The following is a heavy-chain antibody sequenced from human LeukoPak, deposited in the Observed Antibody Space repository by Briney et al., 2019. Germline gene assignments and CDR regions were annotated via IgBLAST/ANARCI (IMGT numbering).Heavy chain of an antibody. D-gene: IGHD3-10*01. Sequence: SETLSLTCTVSGGSISSSSYYWGSIRQPPGKGLEWIGSIYYSGSTYYNPSLKSRVTISVDTSKNQFSLKLSSVTAADTAVYYCARVTMVRGIRDYWGQGTLVTVSS. V-gene: IGHV4-39*07. CDR3: ARVTMVRGIRDY. CDR1: GGSISSSSYY. CDR2: IYYSGST. J-gene: IGHJ4*02.